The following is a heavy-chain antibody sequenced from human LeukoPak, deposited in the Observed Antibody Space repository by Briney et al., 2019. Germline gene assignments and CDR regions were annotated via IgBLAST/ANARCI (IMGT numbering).Heavy chain of an antibody. CDR3: ARRSLVATTFDY. V-gene: IGHV1-69*13. Sequence: SVKVSCKASGYTFTGYYMHWVRQAPGQGLEWMGGIIPIFGTANYAQKFQGRVTITADESTSTAYMELSSLRSEDTAVYYCARRSLVATTFDYWGQGTLVTVSS. D-gene: IGHD5-24*01. CDR2: IIPIFGTA. CDR1: GYTFTGYY. J-gene: IGHJ4*02.